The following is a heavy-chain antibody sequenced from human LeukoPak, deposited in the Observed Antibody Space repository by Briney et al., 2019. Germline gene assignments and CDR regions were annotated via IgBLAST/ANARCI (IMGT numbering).Heavy chain of an antibody. V-gene: IGHV3-21*01. Sequence: GGSLRLSCAAPGFIFSSYSMNWVRQAPGKGLEWVSSISTSSSYIDYADSVKGRFTISRDSAKNSLYLQMNSLRAEDTAVYYCAREYGGFDYWGQGTLVTVSS. CDR3: AREYGGFDY. D-gene: IGHD4-23*01. CDR1: GFIFSSYS. CDR2: ISTSSSYI. J-gene: IGHJ4*02.